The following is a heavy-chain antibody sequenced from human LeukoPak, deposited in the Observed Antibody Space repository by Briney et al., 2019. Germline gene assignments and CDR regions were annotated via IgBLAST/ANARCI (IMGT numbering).Heavy chain of an antibody. CDR2: IWYDGSNK. V-gene: IGHV3-33*01. J-gene: IGHJ4*02. Sequence: GGSLRLSCAASGFTFSNYGMHWVRQAPGKGLEWVAAIWYDGSNKYYGDSVKGRFTISRDNSKNTLYLQINSLRAEDTAAYCCARAGYGDPHFDFWGQGTLVTVSS. CDR1: GFTFSNYG. D-gene: IGHD4-17*01. CDR3: ARAGYGDPHFDF.